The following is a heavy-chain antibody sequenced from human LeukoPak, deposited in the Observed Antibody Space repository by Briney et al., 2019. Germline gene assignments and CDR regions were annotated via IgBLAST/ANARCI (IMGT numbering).Heavy chain of an antibody. CDR3: TRVAAAGAYFDY. CDR1: GFTFGDYA. V-gene: IGHV3-49*04. CDR2: IRSEAYGGTT. J-gene: IGHJ4*02. Sequence: GGSLRLSCTASGFTFGDYAMSLARQAPGKGLEWVDFIRSEAYGGTTEYAASVKGRFTLSRDDSKSIASLQINSLKTEDTAAYYCTRVAAAGAYFDYWGQGTLVTVSS. D-gene: IGHD6-13*01.